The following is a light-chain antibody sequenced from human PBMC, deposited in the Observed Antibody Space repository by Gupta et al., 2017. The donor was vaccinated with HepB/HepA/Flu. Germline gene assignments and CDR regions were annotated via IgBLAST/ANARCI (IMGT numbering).Light chain of an antibody. J-gene: IGKJ1*01. CDR1: QSVSIN. Sequence: EIVMTQSPATLSVSPGERATLSCRASQSVSINLAWYQHKRGQAPRLLMYDASTRATDIPARFTGSGFGTEFTLTISSLQSEDFAVYYCQQYNDWPRTFGQGTKVEIK. CDR2: DAS. CDR3: QQYNDWPRT. V-gene: IGKV3-15*01.